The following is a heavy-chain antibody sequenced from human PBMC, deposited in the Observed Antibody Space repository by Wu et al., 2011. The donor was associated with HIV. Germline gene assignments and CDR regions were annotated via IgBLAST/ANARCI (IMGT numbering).Heavy chain of an antibody. CDR2: IIPLFGTA. V-gene: IGHV1-69*06. J-gene: IGHJ6*02. CDR3: ARASGYNFLRLYYGMDV. D-gene: IGHD5-12*01. CDR1: GGTFSSYA. Sequence: PGSSLKVSCKASGGTFSSYAISWVRQAPGQGLQWMGGIIPLFGTAHYAQKFQGRVTLTADKSTSTAYMELSSLRSEDTAVYYCARASGYNFLRLYYGMDVWGQGTTVSVSS.